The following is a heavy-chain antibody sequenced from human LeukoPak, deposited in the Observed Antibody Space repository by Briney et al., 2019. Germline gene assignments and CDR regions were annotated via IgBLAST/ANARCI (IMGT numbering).Heavy chain of an antibody. Sequence: GGSLRLSCAASGFTFSSYSMNWVRQAPGKGLEWISYISGSSSTRYYADSVKGRFTISRDNAKNSLYLQMNSLRAEDTAVYYCARDDQGFIDYWGQGALVTVSS. J-gene: IGHJ4*02. CDR1: GFTFSSYS. CDR2: ISGSSSTR. CDR3: ARDDQGFIDY. V-gene: IGHV3-48*01. D-gene: IGHD3-10*01.